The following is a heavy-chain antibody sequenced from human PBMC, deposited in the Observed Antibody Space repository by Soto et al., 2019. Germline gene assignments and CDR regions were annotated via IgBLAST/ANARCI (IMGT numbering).Heavy chain of an antibody. D-gene: IGHD2-2*01. J-gene: IGHJ5*02. CDR1: GYTFTGYY. CDR3: ARGPNCSSTSCYVSWFDP. V-gene: IGHV1-2*04. Sequence: QVQLVQSGAEVKKPGASVKVSCKASGYTFTGYYMHWVRQAPGQGLEWMGWINPNSGGTNYAQKFQGWVTMTRDTSISTAYMELSRLRSDATAVYYCARGPNCSSTSCYVSWFDPWGQGTLVTVSS. CDR2: INPNSGGT.